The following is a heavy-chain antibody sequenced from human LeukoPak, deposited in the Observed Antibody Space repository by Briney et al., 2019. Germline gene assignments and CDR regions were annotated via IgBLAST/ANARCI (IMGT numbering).Heavy chain of an antibody. D-gene: IGHD2-2*03. CDR3: AKGLDIVVVPAAYY. J-gene: IGHJ4*02. CDR2: ISGSGGST. Sequence: PGGSLRLSCAASGFTFSSYAMSWVRQAPGKGLEWVSAISGSGGSTYYADSVKGRFTISRDNSKNTLYLQMNSLRAEDTAVYYCAKGLDIVVVPAAYYWGQGTLVTVSS. V-gene: IGHV3-23*01. CDR1: GFTFSSYA.